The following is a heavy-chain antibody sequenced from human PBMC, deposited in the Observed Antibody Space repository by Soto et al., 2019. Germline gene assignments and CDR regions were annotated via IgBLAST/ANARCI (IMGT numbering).Heavy chain of an antibody. CDR2: ISYDGTNK. Sequence: QVQLMESGGGVVQPGRSLRLSCAASGFIFISYGMHWVRQSPGKGLEWVALISYDGTNKYYADSMKGRFTISRDNSKNMVYLQMNSLRAEDTAVYYCAKTGSGWYFDYWGQGTLVTVSS. D-gene: IGHD6-19*01. CDR3: AKTGSGWYFDY. J-gene: IGHJ4*02. V-gene: IGHV3-30*18. CDR1: GFIFISYG.